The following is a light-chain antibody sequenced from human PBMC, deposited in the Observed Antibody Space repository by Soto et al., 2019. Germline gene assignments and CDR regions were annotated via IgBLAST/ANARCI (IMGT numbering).Light chain of an antibody. Sequence: EIVLTQSPGTLSLSPGETATLSCRASQSVRSNYLAWYQQKPGQAPRFLIYDASSRATGIPDRFSGSGSGTDFTLTISSLEPEDFAVYYCQQYGSSPLTFGGGTKVEIK. CDR2: DAS. V-gene: IGKV3-20*01. CDR3: QQYGSSPLT. J-gene: IGKJ4*01. CDR1: QSVRSNY.